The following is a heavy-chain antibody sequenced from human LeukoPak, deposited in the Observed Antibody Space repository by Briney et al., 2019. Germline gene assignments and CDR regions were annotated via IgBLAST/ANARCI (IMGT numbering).Heavy chain of an antibody. CDR2: IYHSGST. V-gene: IGHV4-38-2*01. J-gene: IGHJ3*02. CDR1: GYSISSGYY. Sequence: SETLSLTCAVSGYSISSGYYWGWIRQPPGKGLEWIGSIYHSGSTYYNPSLKSRVTISVDTSKNQFSLKLSSVTAADTAVYYRARRLYYYDSSGYYNAFDIWGQGTMVTVSS. CDR3: ARRLYYYDSSGYYNAFDI. D-gene: IGHD3-22*01.